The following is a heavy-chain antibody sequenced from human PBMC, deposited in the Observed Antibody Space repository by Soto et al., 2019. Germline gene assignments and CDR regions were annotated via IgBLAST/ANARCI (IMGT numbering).Heavy chain of an antibody. V-gene: IGHV4-38-2*01. D-gene: IGHD3-10*01. CDR1: GYSISSGYY. CDR2: IYHSGST. Sequence: SETLSLTCAVSGYSISSGYYWGWIRQPPGKGLEWIGSIYHSGSTYNNPSLKSRVTISVDTSKNQFSLKLSSVTAADTAVYYCARVGGYGMDVWGQGTPVTVSS. J-gene: IGHJ6*02. CDR3: ARVGGYGMDV.